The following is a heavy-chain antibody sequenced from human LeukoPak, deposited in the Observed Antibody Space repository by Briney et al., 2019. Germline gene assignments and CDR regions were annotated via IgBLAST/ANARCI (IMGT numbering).Heavy chain of an antibody. Sequence: ASVKVSCKASGYTFTSYYMHWVRQAPGQGLEWMGIINPSGGNTNYAQKLQGRVTMTTDTSTSTAYMELRSLRSDDTAVYYCARVSSGIDVAVGYFDYWGQGTLVTVSS. V-gene: IGHV1-46*01. CDR2: INPSGGNT. D-gene: IGHD6-19*01. CDR1: GYTFTSYY. CDR3: ARVSSGIDVAVGYFDY. J-gene: IGHJ4*02.